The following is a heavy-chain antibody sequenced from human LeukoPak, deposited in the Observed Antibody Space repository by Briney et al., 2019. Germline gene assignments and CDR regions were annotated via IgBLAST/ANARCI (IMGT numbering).Heavy chain of an antibody. J-gene: IGHJ4*02. V-gene: IGHV4-59*01. CDR2: IYYSGST. CDR3: ARASGIPQWLLLYY. CDR1: GGSISSYY. Sequence: SETLSLTCTVSGGSISSYYWSWIRQPPGKGLEWIGYIYYSGSTNYNPSLKSRVTISVDTSKNQFSLKLSSVTAADTAVYYCARASGIPQWLLLYYWGQGTLVTVSS. D-gene: IGHD6-19*01.